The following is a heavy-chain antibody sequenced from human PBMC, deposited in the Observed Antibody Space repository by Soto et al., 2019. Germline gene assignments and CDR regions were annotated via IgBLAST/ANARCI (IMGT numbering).Heavy chain of an antibody. Sequence: SVKVTCKASGCTYTSYAISWVRQAPGQGLEWMGGIIPIFGTANYAQKFQGRVTITADESTSTAYMELSSLRSEDTAVYYCARGYCSGGSCYEFDYWGQGTLVTVSS. CDR1: GCTYTSYA. D-gene: IGHD2-15*01. CDR2: IIPIFGTA. J-gene: IGHJ4*02. CDR3: ARGYCSGGSCYEFDY. V-gene: IGHV1-69*13.